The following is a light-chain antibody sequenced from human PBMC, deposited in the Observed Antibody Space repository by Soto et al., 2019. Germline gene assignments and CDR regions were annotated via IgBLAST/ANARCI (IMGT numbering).Light chain of an antibody. V-gene: IGKV3-11*01. CDR3: QQRSIWPPIT. J-gene: IGKJ5*01. Sequence: EIVLTQSPATLSLSPGERATLSCRASQSISSYLAWYQQKPGQAPRLLIYDASNRATGIPARFSGSGSGTDFTLTIRRPEPEGFAVYYCQQRSIWPPITFGQGTRLDIK. CDR2: DAS. CDR1: QSISSY.